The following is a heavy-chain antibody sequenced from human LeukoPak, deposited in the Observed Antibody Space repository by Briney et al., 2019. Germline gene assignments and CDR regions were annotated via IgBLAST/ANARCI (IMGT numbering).Heavy chain of an antibody. V-gene: IGHV3-53*01. J-gene: IGHJ4*02. CDR3: AREGHYYDSSGYYYAFDY. CDR2: IYSGGST. D-gene: IGHD3-22*01. CDR1: GFTVSSNY. Sequence: GGSLRLSCAASGFTVSSNYMSWVRQAPGKGLEWASVIYSGGSTYYADSVKGRFTISRDNSKNTLYLQMNSLRAEDTAVYYCAREGHYYDSSGYYYAFDYWGQGTLVTVSS.